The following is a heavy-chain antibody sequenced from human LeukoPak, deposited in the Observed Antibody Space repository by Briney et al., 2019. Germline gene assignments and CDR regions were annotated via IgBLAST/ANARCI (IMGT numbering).Heavy chain of an antibody. D-gene: IGHD5-12*01. CDR1: RFTFENYA. V-gene: IGHV3-30*04. J-gene: IGHJ4*02. CDR2: ISHDGSKK. Sequence: GGSLRLSCVASRFTFENYAMHWVRQAPGKGLEWLTLISHDGSKKYYADSVKGRFTVSRDNSKNTLYLQMNNLRAEDTAIYYCAPDPNKWLRNYWGQGTLVTVSS. CDR3: APDPNKWLRNY.